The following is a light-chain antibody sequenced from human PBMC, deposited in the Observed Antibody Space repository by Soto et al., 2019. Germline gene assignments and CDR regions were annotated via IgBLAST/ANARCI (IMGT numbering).Light chain of an antibody. V-gene: IGKV3-20*01. CDR2: GAS. CDR1: QSVSSSY. CDR3: QQYGSSSWT. J-gene: IGKJ1*01. Sequence: EIVLTQSPGTLSLSPGERATLSCRASQSVSSSYLAWYQQKPGQAPRLLIYGASSRATGIPDRFSGSGSGTDFTLTISSLEPEDFGVYYCQQYGSSSWTFGQGPKVEIK.